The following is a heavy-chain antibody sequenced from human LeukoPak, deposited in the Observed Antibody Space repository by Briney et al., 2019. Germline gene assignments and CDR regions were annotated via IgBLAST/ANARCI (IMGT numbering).Heavy chain of an antibody. CDR2: ISAYNGNT. D-gene: IGHD2-8*02. J-gene: IGHJ3*02. Sequence: VASVKVSCKASGYTFTSYGISWVRQAPGQGLEWMGWISAYNGNTNYAQKLQGRVTMTTDTSTSTAYMELSSLRSEDTAVYYCATRLVAPDAFDIWGQGTMVTVSS. CDR1: GYTFTSYG. V-gene: IGHV1-18*01. CDR3: ATRLVAPDAFDI.